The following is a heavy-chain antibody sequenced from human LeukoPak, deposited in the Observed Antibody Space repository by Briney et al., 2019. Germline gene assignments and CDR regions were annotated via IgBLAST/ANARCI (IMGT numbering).Heavy chain of an antibody. V-gene: IGHV4-59*08. CDR3: ARTSTVTTATYYYYGMDV. CDR2: IYNGGST. D-gene: IGHD4-4*01. Sequence: SETLSLTCTVSGASITSYYWSWIQQTPGKGLEWIGDIYNGGSTSYNPSFMSRVTISEATSKNQFSLKLSSVTAADTAVYYCARTSTVTTATYYYYGMDVWGQGTTVTVSS. J-gene: IGHJ6*02. CDR1: GASITSYY.